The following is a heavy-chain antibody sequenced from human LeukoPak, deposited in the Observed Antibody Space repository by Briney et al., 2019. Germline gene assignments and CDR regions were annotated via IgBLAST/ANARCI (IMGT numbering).Heavy chain of an antibody. J-gene: IGHJ4*02. CDR2: ISGSSSGGST. CDR3: AKSGYNLFDY. Sequence: GGSVRLSCAASGFTFSSSAMSWLRQAPGKGLEWVSSISGSSSGGSTYYADSVKGRFTISRDNSKRTLNLQMNSLIAEDTAVYYCAKSGYNLFDYWGQGTRVTVSS. D-gene: IGHD5-24*01. CDR1: GFTFSSSA. V-gene: IGHV3-23*01.